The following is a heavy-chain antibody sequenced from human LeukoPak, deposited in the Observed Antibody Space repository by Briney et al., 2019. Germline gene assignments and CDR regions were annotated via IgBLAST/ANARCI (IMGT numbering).Heavy chain of an antibody. J-gene: IGHJ4*02. CDR2: ISGSGGST. V-gene: IGHV3-23*01. CDR1: GFTFSSYA. Sequence: PGGSLRLSCAASGFTFSSYAMSWVRQAPGKGLEWVSAISGSGGSTYYADSVKGRFTISGDNSKNTLYLQMNSLRAEDTAVYYCARDDSSGYPYYFDYWGQGTLVTVSS. CDR3: ARDDSSGYPYYFDY. D-gene: IGHD3-22*01.